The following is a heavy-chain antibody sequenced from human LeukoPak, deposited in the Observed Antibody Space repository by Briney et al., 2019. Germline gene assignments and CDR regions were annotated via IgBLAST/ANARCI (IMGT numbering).Heavy chain of an antibody. CDR3: ARVWSEYSSSADAFDI. V-gene: IGHV3-21*01. Sequence: PGGSLRLSCAASGFTFSSYSMNWVRQAPGKGLEWVSSISSSSSYIYYADSVKGRFTISRDNAKNSLYLKMNSLRAEDTAVYYCARVWSEYSSSADAFDIWGQGTMVTVSS. D-gene: IGHD6-6*01. CDR1: GFTFSSYS. CDR2: ISSSSSYI. J-gene: IGHJ3*02.